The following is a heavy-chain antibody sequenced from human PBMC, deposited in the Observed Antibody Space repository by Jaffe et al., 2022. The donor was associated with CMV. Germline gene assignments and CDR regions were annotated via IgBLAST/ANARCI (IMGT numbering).Heavy chain of an antibody. J-gene: IGHJ1*01. CDR2: IYYSGST. CDR1: GGSIRSGGHY. CDR3: SVGVTTGHFQH. V-gene: IGHV4-31*03. Sequence: QVQLQESGPGLVKPSQTLFLTCTVSGGSIRSGGHYWSWIRQQPGKGLEWIGYIYYSGSTYYNPSLKSRVTISVDTSKNQFSLKVNSVAAADTAVYYCSVGVTTGHFQHWGQGTLVTVSS. D-gene: IGHD1-26*01.